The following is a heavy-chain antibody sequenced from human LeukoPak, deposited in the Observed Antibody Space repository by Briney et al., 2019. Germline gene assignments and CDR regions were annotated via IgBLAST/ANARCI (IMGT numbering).Heavy chain of an antibody. CDR2: IIPIFGTA. CDR3: ARDTSSGGDGYFDY. Sequence: SVKVSCKASGGTFTSYAISRVRQAPGQGVEWMGGIIPIFGTANYAQKFQGRVTITADKSTSTAYMELSSLRSEDTAVYYCARDTSSGGDGYFDYWGQGTLVTVSS. CDR1: GGTFTSYA. D-gene: IGHD6-19*01. J-gene: IGHJ4*02. V-gene: IGHV1-69*06.